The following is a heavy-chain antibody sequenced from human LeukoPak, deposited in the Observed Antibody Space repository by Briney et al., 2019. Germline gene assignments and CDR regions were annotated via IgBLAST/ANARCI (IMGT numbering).Heavy chain of an antibody. CDR3: ASFGRYCSSTSCYSPFNWFDP. V-gene: IGHV4-4*02. J-gene: IGHJ5*02. D-gene: IGHD2-2*02. Sequence: PSETLSLTCAVSGGSISSSNWWSWVRQPPGKGLEWIGEIYHSGSTNYNPSLKSRVTISVDKSKNQFSLKLSSVTAADTAVYYCASFGRYCSSTSCYSPFNWFDPWGQGTLVTVSS. CDR1: GGSISSSNW. CDR2: IYHSGST.